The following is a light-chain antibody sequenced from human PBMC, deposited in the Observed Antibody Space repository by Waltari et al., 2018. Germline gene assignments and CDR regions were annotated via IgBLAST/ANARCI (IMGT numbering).Light chain of an antibody. V-gene: IGKV2-28*01. J-gene: IGKJ4*01. Sequence: DIVMTQSPLSLPVTPGEPASISCRSSQSLLHRNGYNSLEGYLQKPGQSPQLLIYMGSNRASGVPDRCSGSGSGTDFTLKISRVEAEDVGVYYCMEALQTPGTFGGGTKVEIK. CDR1: QSLLHRNGYNS. CDR3: MEALQTPGT. CDR2: MGS.